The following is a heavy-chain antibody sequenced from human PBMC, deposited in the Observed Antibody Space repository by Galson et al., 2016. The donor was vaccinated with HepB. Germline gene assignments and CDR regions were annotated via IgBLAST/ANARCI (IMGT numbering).Heavy chain of an antibody. D-gene: IGHD3-16*01. CDR2: IWYDGSNR. Sequence: SLRLSCAASGFTFSSYGMHWVRQAPGKGLEWVAVIWYDGSNRYYADSVKGRFTISRDSSKNTLYLQMNSLRTEDTAVYYCARDRGNLAYYLIDYWGQGTLVTVSS. V-gene: IGHV3-33*01. CDR3: ARDRGNLAYYLIDY. J-gene: IGHJ4*02. CDR1: GFTFSSYG.